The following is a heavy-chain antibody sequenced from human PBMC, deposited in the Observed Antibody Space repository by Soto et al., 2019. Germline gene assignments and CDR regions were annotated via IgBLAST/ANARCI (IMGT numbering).Heavy chain of an antibody. Sequence: PSETLSLTCTVSGGSISSSSYYWGWIRQPPGKGLEWIGSIYYSGSTYYNPSLKSRVTMSVDTSKSEFSLRLTSVTAADTAVYYCARRGSGHTFDYWGQGTLVTVSS. CDR3: ARRGSGHTFDY. J-gene: IGHJ4*02. D-gene: IGHD3-10*01. V-gene: IGHV4-39*01. CDR1: GGSISSSSYY. CDR2: IYYSGST.